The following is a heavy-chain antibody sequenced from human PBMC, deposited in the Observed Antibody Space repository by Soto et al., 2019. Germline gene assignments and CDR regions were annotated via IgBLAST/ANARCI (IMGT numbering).Heavy chain of an antibody. D-gene: IGHD6-13*01. J-gene: IGHJ4*02. CDR1: GYSFTSYW. V-gene: IGHV5-10-1*01. Sequence: GESLKISCKGSGYSFTSYWISWVRQMPGKGLEWMGRIDPSDSYTNYSPSFQGHVTISADKSISTAHLQWSSLKDSDTAMYYCARNEVQYSSSWLDYWGQGTLVTVSS. CDR3: ARNEVQYSSSWLDY. CDR2: IDPSDSYT.